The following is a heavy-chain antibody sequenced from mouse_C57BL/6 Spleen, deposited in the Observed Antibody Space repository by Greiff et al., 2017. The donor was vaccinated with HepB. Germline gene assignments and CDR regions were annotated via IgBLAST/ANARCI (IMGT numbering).Heavy chain of an antibody. J-gene: IGHJ2*01. Sequence: QVQLQQPGAELVKPGASVKLSCKASGYTFTSYWMHWVKRRPGQGLEWIGMIHPNSGSTNYNEKFKSKATLTVDKSSSTAYMQLSSLTSEDSAVYYCARSGYYYGSSYGGFDYWGQGTTLTVSS. CDR3: ARSGYYYGSSYGGFDY. D-gene: IGHD1-1*01. V-gene: IGHV1-64*01. CDR1: GYTFTSYW. CDR2: IHPNSGST.